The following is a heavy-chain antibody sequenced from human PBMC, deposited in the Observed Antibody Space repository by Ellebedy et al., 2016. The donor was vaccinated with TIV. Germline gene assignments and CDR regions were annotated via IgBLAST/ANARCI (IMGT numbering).Heavy chain of an antibody. V-gene: IGHV1-18*01. CDR1: GYTFSSYG. J-gene: IGHJ4*02. D-gene: IGHD1-14*01. CDR3: ARDRYRPESRTFDY. CDR2: ISAYNGNT. Sequence: ASVKVSCKASGYTFSSYGISWVRQAPGQGLEWMGWISAYNGNTKYAQKLQGRVTMTTDTSTSTAYMELRSLRSDDTAVYYCARDRYRPESRTFDYWGQGTLVTVSS.